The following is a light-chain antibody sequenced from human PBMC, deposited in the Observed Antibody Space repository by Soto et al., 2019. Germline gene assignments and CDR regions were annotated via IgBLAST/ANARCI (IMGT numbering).Light chain of an antibody. J-gene: IGKJ4*01. V-gene: IGKV3-20*01. CDR3: QQYGSNPKT. Sequence: EIVLTQSPGTLSLSPGERATLSCRASQSVRSSYLAWYQQKPGQAPRLLIYGASSRDTGIPDRFSGSGSGPDFTLTISRLEPEDSAVYYCQQYGSNPKTFGGGTKVEIK. CDR1: QSVRSSY. CDR2: GAS.